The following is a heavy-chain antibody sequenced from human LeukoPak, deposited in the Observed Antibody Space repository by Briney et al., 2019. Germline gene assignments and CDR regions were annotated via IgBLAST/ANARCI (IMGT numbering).Heavy chain of an antibody. Sequence: GASVKVSRKASGYTFTSYGISWVRQAPGQGLEWMGWISAYNGNTNYAQKLQGRVTMTTDTSTSTAYMELRSLRSDDTAVYYCAREGVAAAGTNWFDPWGQGTLVTVSS. CDR3: AREGVAAAGTNWFDP. D-gene: IGHD6-13*01. CDR2: ISAYNGNT. V-gene: IGHV1-18*01. CDR1: GYTFTSYG. J-gene: IGHJ5*02.